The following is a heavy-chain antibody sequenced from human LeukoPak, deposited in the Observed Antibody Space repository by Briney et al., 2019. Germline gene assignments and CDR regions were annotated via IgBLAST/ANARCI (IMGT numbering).Heavy chain of an antibody. Sequence: VSVKVSCKASGYTFTSNGISWVRQAPGQGLEWMGWISAYNGNTNYAQKLQGRVTMTTDTSTSTAYMELRSLRSDDTAVHYCARVQGYCSSTSCYGAFDIWGQGTMVTVSS. J-gene: IGHJ3*02. D-gene: IGHD2-2*01. V-gene: IGHV1-18*01. CDR3: ARVQGYCSSTSCYGAFDI. CDR1: GYTFTSNG. CDR2: ISAYNGNT.